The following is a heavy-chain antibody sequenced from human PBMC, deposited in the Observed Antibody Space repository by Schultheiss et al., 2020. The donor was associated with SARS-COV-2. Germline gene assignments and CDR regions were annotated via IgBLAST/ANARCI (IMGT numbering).Heavy chain of an antibody. J-gene: IGHJ6*03. CDR2: IYYSGST. Sequence: SETLSLTCTVSGGSISSYSWGWIRQPPGKGLEWIGSIYYSGSTNYNPSLKSRVTISVDTSKNQFSLKLSSVTAADTAVYYCARLPSSGWYSDYYYYYMDVWGKGTTVTVSS. D-gene: IGHD6-19*01. CDR3: ARLPSSGWYSDYYYYYMDV. CDR1: GGSISSYS. V-gene: IGHV4-59*08.